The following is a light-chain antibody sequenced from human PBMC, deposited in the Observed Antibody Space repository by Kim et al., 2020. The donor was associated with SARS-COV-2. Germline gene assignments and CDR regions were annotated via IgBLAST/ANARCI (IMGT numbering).Light chain of an antibody. J-gene: IGLJ2*01. Sequence: SYELTQPPSVSVSPGETATISCTGDNLQFKYVCWYQRTAGHSPVLVLYRDNKRPSGIPERFSGSNSGNTATLTISGTQAMDEADYYCQVWDNSLGVFRAGTQLTVL. CDR1: NLQFKY. V-gene: IGLV3-1*01. CDR3: QVWDNSLGV. CDR2: RDN.